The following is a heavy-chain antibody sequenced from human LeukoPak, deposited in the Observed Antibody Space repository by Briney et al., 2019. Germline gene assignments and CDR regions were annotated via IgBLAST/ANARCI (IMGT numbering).Heavy chain of an antibody. V-gene: IGHV3-74*01. Sequence: HPGGSPRLSCAASGFTFSSYWMHWVRQAPGKGLVWVSRINSDGSSTSYADSVKGRFTISRDNAKNTLYLQMNSLRAEDTAVYYCARVIAEQLVLDYWGQGALVTVSS. CDR2: INSDGSST. D-gene: IGHD6-6*01. J-gene: IGHJ4*02. CDR3: ARVIAEQLVLDY. CDR1: GFTFSSYW.